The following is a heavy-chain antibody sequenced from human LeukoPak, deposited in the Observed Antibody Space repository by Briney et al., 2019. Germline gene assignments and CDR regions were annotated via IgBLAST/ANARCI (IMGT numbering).Heavy chain of an antibody. V-gene: IGHV4-59*01. CDR2: IYYSGST. Sequence: PSETLSLTCTVSGGSISSYYWSWIRQPPGKGLEWIGYIYYSGSTNYNPSLKSRVTISVDTSKNQFSLKLSSVTAADTAVYYCAREVVVMVAATAYNWFDPWGQGTLVTVSS. D-gene: IGHD2-15*01. J-gene: IGHJ5*02. CDR1: GGSISSYY. CDR3: AREVVVMVAATAYNWFDP.